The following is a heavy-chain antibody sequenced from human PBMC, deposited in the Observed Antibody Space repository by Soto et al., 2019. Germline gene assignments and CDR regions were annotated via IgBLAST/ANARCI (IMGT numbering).Heavy chain of an antibody. Sequence: QVQLVQSGAEVKKPGSSVKVSCKASGGTFSSYTISWVRQAPGQGLEWMGRIIPILGIANYAQKFQGRVTITADKSTSTDYMELSSLRSEDTAVYYCAREPRGCGTSCYFPQHWYFDLWGRGTLVTVSS. CDR1: GGTFSSYT. CDR2: IIPILGIA. J-gene: IGHJ2*01. D-gene: IGHD2-2*01. V-gene: IGHV1-69*08. CDR3: AREPRGCGTSCYFPQHWYFDL.